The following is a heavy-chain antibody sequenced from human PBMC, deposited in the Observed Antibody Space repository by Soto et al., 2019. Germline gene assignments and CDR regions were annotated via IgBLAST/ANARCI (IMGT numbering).Heavy chain of an antibody. CDR3: ARDRGWFGEMAYYYYGMDV. J-gene: IGHJ6*02. CDR1: GFTFSSYG. V-gene: IGHV3-33*01. CDR2: IWYDGSNK. D-gene: IGHD3-10*01. Sequence: QVQLVESGGGVVQPGRSLRLSCAASGFTFSSYGMHWVRQAPGKGLEWVAVIWYDGSNKYYADSVKGRFTISRDNSKNTLYLQMNSLRAEDTAVYYCARDRGWFGEMAYYYYGMDVWGQGTTVTVSS.